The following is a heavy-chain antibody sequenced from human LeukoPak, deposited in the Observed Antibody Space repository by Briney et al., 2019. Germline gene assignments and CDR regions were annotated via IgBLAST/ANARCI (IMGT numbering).Heavy chain of an antibody. CDR1: GGSISSSSYY. CDR2: IYYTET. D-gene: IGHD7-27*01. J-gene: IGHJ4*02. CDR3: ATRKLGNDY. Sequence: SETLSLTCTVSGGSISSSSYYWSWIRQSPGKGLEWIGYIYYTETSYNPSLKSRVTISADTSKNQFSLKLYSVTAADTAVYYCATRKLGNDYWGQGTLITVSS. V-gene: IGHV4-61*01.